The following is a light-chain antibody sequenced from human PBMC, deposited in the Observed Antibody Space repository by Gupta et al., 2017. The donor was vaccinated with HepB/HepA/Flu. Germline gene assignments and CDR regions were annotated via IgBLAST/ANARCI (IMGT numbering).Light chain of an antibody. Sequence: DIQMTQSPSTLSASVGDRVTITCRASQNVSHWLAWYQQKPGKAPDLLIYQTSTLQSGVPSTFSGSGLGSEFTLTISSLQPHDFATYYCQQYSNYPCSFGQGTKLEIK. V-gene: IGKV1-5*03. J-gene: IGKJ2*04. CDR2: QTS. CDR1: QNVSHW. CDR3: QQYSNYPCS.